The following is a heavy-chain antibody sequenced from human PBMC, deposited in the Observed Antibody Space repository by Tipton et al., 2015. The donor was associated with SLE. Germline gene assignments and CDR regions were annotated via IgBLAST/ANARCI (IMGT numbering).Heavy chain of an antibody. CDR2: ISYDGSNE. Sequence: RSLRLSCSASAFTFSSYAMHWVRQAPGKGLAWVTVISYDGSNEYYADSVKGRFTISRDNSKNTLYLQMNSLRAEDTAVYYCARDLYYYGSGAYYFDYWGQGTLVTVSS. V-gene: IGHV3-30-3*01. J-gene: IGHJ4*02. CDR3: ARDLYYYGSGAYYFDY. D-gene: IGHD3-10*01. CDR1: AFTFSSYA.